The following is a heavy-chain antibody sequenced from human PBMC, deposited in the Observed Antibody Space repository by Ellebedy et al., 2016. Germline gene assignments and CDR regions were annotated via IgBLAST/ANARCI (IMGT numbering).Heavy chain of an antibody. Sequence: SETLSLXXTVSGGSISSSSYYWGWIRQPPGKGLEWIGSIYYSGSTYYNPSLKSRVTISVDTSKNQFSLKLSSVTAADTAVYYCARGFMIVVGLNWFDPWGQGTLVTVSS. D-gene: IGHD3-22*01. CDR1: GGSISSSSYY. J-gene: IGHJ5*02. V-gene: IGHV4-39*01. CDR3: ARGFMIVVGLNWFDP. CDR2: IYYSGST.